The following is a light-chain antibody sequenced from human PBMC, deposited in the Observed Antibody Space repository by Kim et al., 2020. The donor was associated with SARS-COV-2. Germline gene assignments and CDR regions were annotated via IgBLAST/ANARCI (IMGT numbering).Light chain of an antibody. V-gene: IGLV3-21*04. CDR2: YDS. CDR1: NIGSKS. Sequence: PGKTARITCGGNNIGSKSVHWYQQKPGQAPVLVIYYDSDRPSGIPERFSGSNSGNTATLTISRVEAGDEADYYCQVWDSSSDHRVFGGGTQLTAL. J-gene: IGLJ3*02. CDR3: QVWDSSSDHRV.